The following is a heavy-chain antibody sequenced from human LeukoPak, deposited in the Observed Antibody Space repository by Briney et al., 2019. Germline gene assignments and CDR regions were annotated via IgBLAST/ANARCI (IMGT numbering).Heavy chain of an antibody. V-gene: IGHV4-38-2*01. Sequence: SGTLSLTCAVSGYSISSGYYWGWIRQPPGKGLEWIGSIYHSGSTYYNPSLKSRVTISVDTSKNQFSLKLSSVTAADTAVYYCASLNYPHYFDYWGQGTLVTVSS. CDR2: IYHSGST. D-gene: IGHD4-11*01. CDR1: GYSISSGYY. J-gene: IGHJ4*02. CDR3: ASLNYPHYFDY.